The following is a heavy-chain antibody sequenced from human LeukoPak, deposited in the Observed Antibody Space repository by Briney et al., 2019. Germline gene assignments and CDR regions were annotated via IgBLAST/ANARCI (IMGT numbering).Heavy chain of an antibody. CDR1: GFTFSSYG. CDR2: IRYDGSNK. V-gene: IGHV3-30*02. D-gene: IGHD3-10*01. J-gene: IGHJ5*02. Sequence: PGGSLRLSRAASGFTFSSYGMHWVRQAPGKGLEWVAFIRYDGSNKYYADSVKGRFTISRDNSKNTLYLQMNSLRAEDTAVYYCARSTWFGELLFNWFDPWGQGTLVTVSS. CDR3: ARSTWFGELLFNWFDP.